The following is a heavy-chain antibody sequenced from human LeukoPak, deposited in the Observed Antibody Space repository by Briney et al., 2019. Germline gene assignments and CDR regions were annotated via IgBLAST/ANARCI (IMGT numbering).Heavy chain of an antibody. CDR3: ARMAAMVTLDY. J-gene: IGHJ4*02. CDR2: INHSGST. Sequence: PSETLSLTCAVYGGSFSGYYWSWIRQPPGKGLEWIGEINHSGSTNYNPSLKSRVTISVDTSKNQFSPKLSSVTAADTAVYYCARMAAMVTLDYWGQGTLVTVSS. CDR1: GGSFSGYY. D-gene: IGHD5-18*01. V-gene: IGHV4-34*01.